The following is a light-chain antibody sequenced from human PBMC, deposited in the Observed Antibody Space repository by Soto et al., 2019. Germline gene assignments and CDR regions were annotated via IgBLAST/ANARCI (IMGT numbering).Light chain of an antibody. V-gene: IGKV3-15*01. CDR1: QSVSNS. CDR3: QQYNNWPAWT. CDR2: GAS. J-gene: IGKJ1*01. Sequence: EIVMTQSPATLSVSPGERATPSWRASQSVSNSLAWLQQKPGQGPRLLIYGASTRATGIPARFSGSGSGTEFTLTISSLQSEDFAVYYCQQYNNWPAWTFGQGTKVDI.